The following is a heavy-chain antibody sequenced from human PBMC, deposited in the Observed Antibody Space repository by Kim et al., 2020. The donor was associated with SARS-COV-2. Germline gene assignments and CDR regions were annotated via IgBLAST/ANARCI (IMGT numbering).Heavy chain of an antibody. Sequence: ADSVKGRFTISRDNSKNTLYLQMNSLRAEDTAVYYCATFRSSGWTDYFDYWGQGTLVTVSS. D-gene: IGHD6-19*01. CDR3: ATFRSSGWTDYFDY. J-gene: IGHJ4*02. V-gene: IGHV3-30*01.